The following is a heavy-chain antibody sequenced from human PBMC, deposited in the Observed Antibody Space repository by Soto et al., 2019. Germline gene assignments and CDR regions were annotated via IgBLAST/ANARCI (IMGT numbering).Heavy chain of an antibody. Sequence: QVQLVQSGTEVKKPGASVKVSCKASGYTFTNYGINWVRQAPGQGLEWMGWISPYSSNASYVQKFKGRVTFTTDTFTGKDYMELSTLTSDDTAVFYCARGGGVPLFLFDFWGQGSLVIVSS. CDR3: ARGGGVPLFLFDF. J-gene: IGHJ4*02. V-gene: IGHV1-18*01. CDR1: GYTFTNYG. CDR2: ISPYSSNA. D-gene: IGHD2-21*01.